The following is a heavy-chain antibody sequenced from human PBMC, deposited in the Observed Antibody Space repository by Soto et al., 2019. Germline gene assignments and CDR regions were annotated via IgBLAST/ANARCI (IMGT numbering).Heavy chain of an antibody. Sequence: SETLSLTCAVSGDSVTSNVWWSWVRQPPGKGLEWIGEAYHNGLTDYNPSLKSRVTMSVDTSKNEFSLKLTSLTAADTAIYYCARDAAVPGESDRFDYWGQGTLVTVYS. D-gene: IGHD6-19*01. J-gene: IGHJ4*02. CDR1: GDSVTSNVW. V-gene: IGHV4-4*02. CDR3: ARDAAVPGESDRFDY. CDR2: AYHNGLT.